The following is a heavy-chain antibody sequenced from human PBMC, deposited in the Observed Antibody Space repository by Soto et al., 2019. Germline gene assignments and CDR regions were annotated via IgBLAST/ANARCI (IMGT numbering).Heavy chain of an antibody. CDR1: GFTFSSYS. Sequence: HPGGSLRLSCAASGFTFSSYSMNWVRQAPGKGLEWVSYISSSSSTIYYADSVKGRFTISRDNAKNSLYLQMNSLRDEDTAVYYCASSIAARDPYYYGMDVWGQGTTVTVSS. V-gene: IGHV3-48*02. CDR2: ISSSSSTI. CDR3: ASSIAARDPYYYGMDV. J-gene: IGHJ6*02. D-gene: IGHD6-6*01.